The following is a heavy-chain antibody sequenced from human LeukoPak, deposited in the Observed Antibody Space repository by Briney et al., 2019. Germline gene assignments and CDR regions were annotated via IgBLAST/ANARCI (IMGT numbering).Heavy chain of an antibody. D-gene: IGHD3-22*01. CDR3: AKMYYYDSSDAFDI. V-gene: IGHV3-53*05. Sequence: GGSLRLSCAASGFSVSSNYMSWVRQAPGKGLEWVSVIYSGGSTYYADSVKGRFTISRDTSKNTLYLQMNSLRAEDTAVYYCAKMYYYDSSDAFDIWGQGTMVTVSS. CDR2: IYSGGST. CDR1: GFSVSSNY. J-gene: IGHJ3*02.